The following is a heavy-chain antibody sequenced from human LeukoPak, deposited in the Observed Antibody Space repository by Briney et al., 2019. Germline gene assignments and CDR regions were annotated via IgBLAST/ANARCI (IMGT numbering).Heavy chain of an antibody. CDR1: GGTFSSYA. Sequence: SVKVSCKASGGTFSSYAISWVRQAPGQGLGWMGRIIPIFGTANYAQKFQGRVTTTTDESTSTAYMELSSLRSEDTAVYYCARVAGYCSSTSCPMGWFDPWGQGTLVTVSS. V-gene: IGHV1-69*05. J-gene: IGHJ5*02. CDR3: ARVAGYCSSTSCPMGWFDP. CDR2: IIPIFGTA. D-gene: IGHD2-2*01.